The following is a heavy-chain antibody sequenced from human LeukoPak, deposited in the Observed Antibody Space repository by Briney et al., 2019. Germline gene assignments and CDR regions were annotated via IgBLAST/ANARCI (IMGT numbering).Heavy chain of an antibody. Sequence: ASVKVSCKVPGYTLTELSMHWVRQAPGKGLEWMGGFDPEDGETIYAQKFQGRVTMTEDTSTDTAYMELSSLRSEDTAVYYCATGPKWLRYAYNWFDPWGQGTLVTVSS. V-gene: IGHV1-24*01. CDR3: ATGPKWLRYAYNWFDP. CDR2: FDPEDGET. D-gene: IGHD5-12*01. J-gene: IGHJ5*02. CDR1: GYTLTELS.